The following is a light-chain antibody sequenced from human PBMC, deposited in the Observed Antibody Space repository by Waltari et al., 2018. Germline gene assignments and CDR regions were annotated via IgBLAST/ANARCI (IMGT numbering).Light chain of an antibody. CDR3: QQRGKWPPLT. CDR1: QSVSRY. J-gene: IGKJ5*01. Sequence: EVVLTQSPATLSLSPGETATLSCRASQSVSRYLAWYQQKPGQAPRLLIYDASNRATGIPARFSGSGSGTDFTLTISSLEPEDFAVYYCQQRGKWPPLTFGQGTRLEIK. CDR2: DAS. V-gene: IGKV3-11*01.